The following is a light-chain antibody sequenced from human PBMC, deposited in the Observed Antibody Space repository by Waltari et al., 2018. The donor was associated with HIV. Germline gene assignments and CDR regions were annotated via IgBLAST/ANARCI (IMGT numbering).Light chain of an antibody. J-gene: IGKJ4*01. CDR3: QQYFRIPPT. V-gene: IGKV4-1*01. CDR1: QSILYSSDNRNY. CDR2: WAS. Sequence: DIVMTQSPDSLPVSLGERANINCTSSQSILYSSDNRNYLAWYQQKARQPPKLLISWASTRESGVPDRFSASGSGTDFTLTITRLQAEDVAIYHCQQYFRIPPTFGGGTKVEIK.